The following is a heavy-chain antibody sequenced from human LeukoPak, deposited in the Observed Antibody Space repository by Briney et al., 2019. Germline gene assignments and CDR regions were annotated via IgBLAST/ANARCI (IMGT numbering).Heavy chain of an antibody. CDR3: AKATITIFGVVNQGLY. J-gene: IGHJ4*02. CDR2: ISGSGGST. D-gene: IGHD3-3*01. Sequence: GRSLRLSCAASGFTFSSYAMSWVRQAPGKGLEWVSAISGSGGSTYYADSVKGRFTISRDNSKNTLYLQMNSLRAEDTAVYYCAKATITIFGVVNQGLYWGQGTLVTVSS. CDR1: GFTFSSYA. V-gene: IGHV3-23*01.